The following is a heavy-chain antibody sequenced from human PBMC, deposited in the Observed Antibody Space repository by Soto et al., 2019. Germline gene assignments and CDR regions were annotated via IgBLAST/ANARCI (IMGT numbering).Heavy chain of an antibody. CDR2: ISYHGSDK. Sequence: QVQLVESGGGVVQPGRSLRVSCAASGFTFSNYGMHWVRQAPGKGLEWVAVISYHGSDKYYADSVKGRLTISRDNSKNTLYLQMDSLRAEDTAVYYCAKDHLTTTVTTVGYWGQGTLVTVSS. D-gene: IGHD4-17*01. J-gene: IGHJ4*02. CDR1: GFTFSNYG. CDR3: AKDHLTTTVTTVGY. V-gene: IGHV3-30*18.